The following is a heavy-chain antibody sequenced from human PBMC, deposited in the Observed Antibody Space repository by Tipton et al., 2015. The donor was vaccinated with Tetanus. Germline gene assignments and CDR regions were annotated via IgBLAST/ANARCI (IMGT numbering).Heavy chain of an antibody. CDR2: IYSGGST. Sequence: TLSLTCTVSGGSTHSFYWTWIRQSAGKGLEWIGRIYSGGSTNYNPSLNSRVTMSMDTSSNQFSLKLTSVTPADTAIYYCARGPSYCCAWYHYWGQGAMVTVSP. J-gene: IGHJ4*02. D-gene: IGHD6-19*01. CDR3: ARGPSYCCAWYHY. V-gene: IGHV4-4*07. CDR1: GGSTHSFY.